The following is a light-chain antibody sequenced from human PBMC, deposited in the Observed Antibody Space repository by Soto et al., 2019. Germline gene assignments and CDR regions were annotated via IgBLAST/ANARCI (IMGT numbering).Light chain of an antibody. CDR1: SSDIGYYNY. J-gene: IGLJ3*02. CDR2: EVS. V-gene: IGLV2-14*01. CDR3: SSYTRGSTLVV. Sequence: QSALTQPASVSGSPGQWITISCTGTSSDIGYYNYVSWYQQDPGKAPKLIIYEVSNRPSGVSNRFSGSKSGNTASLTISGLQAEDEADYYCSSYTRGSTLVVFGGGTKVTVL.